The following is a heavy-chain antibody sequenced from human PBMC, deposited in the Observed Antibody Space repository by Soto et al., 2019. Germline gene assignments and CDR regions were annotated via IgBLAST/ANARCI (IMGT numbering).Heavy chain of an antibody. CDR3: ARDRIAGSKYYYGMDV. D-gene: IGHD6-13*01. Sequence: QVQLVQSGAEVKKPGSSVRVSCKSSGGTFSSYAISWVRQAPGQGLEWMGGIIPIFGTENYAQKFQGRVTITADESTSTAYMELSSLRSEDTAVYYCARDRIAGSKYYYGMDVLGQGTTVTVSS. CDR2: IIPIFGTE. V-gene: IGHV1-69*01. CDR1: GGTFSSYA. J-gene: IGHJ6*02.